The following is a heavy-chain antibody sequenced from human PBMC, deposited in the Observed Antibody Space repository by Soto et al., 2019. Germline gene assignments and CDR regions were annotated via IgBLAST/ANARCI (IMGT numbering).Heavy chain of an antibody. CDR3: ARVVSRSWNDAADF. CDR1: GYTFTGYY. CDR2: INPNSGGT. Sequence: GASVKVSCKASGYTFTGYYMHWVRQAPGQGLEWMGWINPNSGGTNYAQKLQGRVTMTRDTSIRTAHTELRSLGFDDTAVYYCARVVSRSWNDAADFWGQGTLVTVSS. D-gene: IGHD1-1*01. V-gene: IGHV1-2*02. J-gene: IGHJ4*02.